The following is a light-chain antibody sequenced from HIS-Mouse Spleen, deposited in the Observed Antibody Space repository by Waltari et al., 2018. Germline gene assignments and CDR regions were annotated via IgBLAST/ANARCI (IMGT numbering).Light chain of an antibody. V-gene: IGLV1-51*01. CDR2: DNN. Sequence: QSVLTQPPSVSAAPGQKATIPCSGSSSNIGKNYVTWYQQLPGTAPKLLIYDNNKRPSGIPDRFSGSKSGTSATLGITGLQTGDEADYYCGTWDSSLSAEVFGGGTKLTVL. CDR1: SSNIGKNY. J-gene: IGLJ3*02. CDR3: GTWDSSLSAEV.